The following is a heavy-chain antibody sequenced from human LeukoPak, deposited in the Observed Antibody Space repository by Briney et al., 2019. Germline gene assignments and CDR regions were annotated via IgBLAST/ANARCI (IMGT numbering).Heavy chain of an antibody. CDR1: GGSFSGYY. CDR3: ASGEDFYYFDY. J-gene: IGHJ4*02. D-gene: IGHD2/OR15-2a*01. V-gene: IGHV4-34*01. Sequence: SETLSLTCAVYGGSFSGYYWSWIRQPPGKGLGWIGEINHSGSTNYNPSLKSRVTISVDTSKNQFSLKLSSVAAADTAVYYCASGEDFYYFDYWGQGTLVTVSS. CDR2: INHSGST.